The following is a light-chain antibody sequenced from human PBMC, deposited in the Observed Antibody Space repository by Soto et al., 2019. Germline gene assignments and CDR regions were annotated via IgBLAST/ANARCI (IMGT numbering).Light chain of an antibody. J-gene: IGLJ1*01. V-gene: IGLV2-14*01. CDR2: VVS. CDR3: FSYTSSGTYV. CDR1: SSDVGNYKY. Sequence: QSVLTQPASVSGSPGQSITISRTGTSSDVGNYKYVSWYQQHPGKAPKLMIYVVSNRPSGVSNRFSGSKSGNTASLTISGLQAEDETDYYCFSYTSSGTYVFGTGTKVTVL.